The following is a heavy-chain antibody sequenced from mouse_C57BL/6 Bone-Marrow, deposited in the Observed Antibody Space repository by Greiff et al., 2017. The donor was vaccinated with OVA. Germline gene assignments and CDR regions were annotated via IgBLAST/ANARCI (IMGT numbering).Heavy chain of an antibody. CDR2: IFPGSGST. J-gene: IGHJ4*01. CDR3: ARDDGYYFYYAMDY. D-gene: IGHD2-3*01. Sequence: QVQLKESGPELVKPGASVKISCKASGYTFTDYYINWVKQRPGQGLEWIGWIFPGSGSTYYNEKFKGKATLTVDKSSSAAYMLLSSLTSEDSAVYFCARDDGYYFYYAMDYWGQGTSVTVSS. CDR1: GYTFTDYY. V-gene: IGHV1-75*01.